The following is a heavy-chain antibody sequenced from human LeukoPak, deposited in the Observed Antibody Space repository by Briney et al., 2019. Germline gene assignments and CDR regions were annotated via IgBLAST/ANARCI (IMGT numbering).Heavy chain of an antibody. D-gene: IGHD1-1*01. V-gene: IGHV1-58*02. Sequence: SVKVSCKASGFTFTSSAMQWVRQARGQRLEWIGWIVVGSGNTNYAQKFQERVTITRDMSTSTAYMELSSLRSEDTAVYYCAAVGNRLEQPPDAFDIWGQGTMVTVSS. CDR3: AAVGNRLEQPPDAFDI. J-gene: IGHJ3*02. CDR1: GFTFTSSA. CDR2: IVVGSGNT.